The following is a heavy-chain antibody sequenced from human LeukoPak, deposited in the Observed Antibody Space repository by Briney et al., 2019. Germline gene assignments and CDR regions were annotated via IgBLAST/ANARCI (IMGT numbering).Heavy chain of an antibody. V-gene: IGHV4-39*07. J-gene: IGHJ4*02. CDR1: GDSISSSSYY. Sequence: PSETLSLTCTVSGDSISSSSYYWGWIRQPPGKGLEWIGSIYYSGSTYYNPSLKSRVTISVDTSKNQFSLKLSSVTAADTAVYYCATWAENDSSGYPGFFDYWGQGTLVTVSS. CDR2: IYYSGST. D-gene: IGHD3-22*01. CDR3: ATWAENDSSGYPGFFDY.